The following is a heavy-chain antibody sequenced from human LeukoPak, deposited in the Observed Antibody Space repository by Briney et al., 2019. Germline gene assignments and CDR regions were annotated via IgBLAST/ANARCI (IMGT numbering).Heavy chain of an antibody. CDR2: IYYSGST. D-gene: IGHD5-12*01. J-gene: IGHJ3*02. Sequence: SETLSITCTVSGGSINSYYWSWIRQPPGKGLEWIGYIYYSGSTNYNPSLKSRVTISVDTSKNQFSLKLSSVTAAHTAVYYCARVDPTLDAFDIWGQGTMLTVSS. V-gene: IGHV4-59*08. CDR1: GGSINSYY. CDR3: ARVDPTLDAFDI.